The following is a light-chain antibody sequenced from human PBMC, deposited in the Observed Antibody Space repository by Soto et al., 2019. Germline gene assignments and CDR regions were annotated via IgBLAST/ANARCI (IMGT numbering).Light chain of an antibody. CDR2: EVS. J-gene: IGLJ1*01. V-gene: IGLV2-14*01. CDR1: SSHVGGYNY. CDR3: RSYTSSTAYV. Sequence: QSVLTQPASVSGSPGQSITISCTGTSSHVGGYNYVSWYQLHPGKAPKLMVYEVSNRPSGVSNRFSGSKSGNTASLTISGLQAEDEADYYCRSYTSSTAYVCGTGTKVTVL.